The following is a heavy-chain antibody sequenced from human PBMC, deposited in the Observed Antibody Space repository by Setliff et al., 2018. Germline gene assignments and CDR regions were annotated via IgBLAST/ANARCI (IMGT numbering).Heavy chain of an antibody. V-gene: IGHV1-69*05. Sequence: SVKVSCKASGGTFSNYDISWVRQAPGQGLEWMGGIIPIFGTTNYAQRFQGRVTITTDXXTSTAYMELSSLRSEDTAVYYCARERGDIVTTTSYYYYLDVWGKGTTVTVSS. CDR2: IIPIFGTT. J-gene: IGHJ6*03. CDR1: GGTFSNYD. CDR3: ARERGDIVTTTSYYYYLDV. D-gene: IGHD5-12*01.